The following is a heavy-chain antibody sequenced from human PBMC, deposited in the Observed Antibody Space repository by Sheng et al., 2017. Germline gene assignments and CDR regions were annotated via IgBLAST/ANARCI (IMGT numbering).Heavy chain of an antibody. V-gene: IGHV4-34*01. CDR1: GGSYSGYY. CDR2: INHSGST. Sequence: QVQPQQWGAGLLKPSETLSLTCAVYGGSYSGYYCSWIRQSPGKGLEWIGEINHSGSTNYNPSLKSRVTISVDRSKNQFSLKLTSVTAADTAVYYCTYCGGDCYSGDHWGPERVVTVVL. D-gene: IGHD2-21*02. CDR3: TYCGGDCYSGDH. J-gene: IGHJ4*02.